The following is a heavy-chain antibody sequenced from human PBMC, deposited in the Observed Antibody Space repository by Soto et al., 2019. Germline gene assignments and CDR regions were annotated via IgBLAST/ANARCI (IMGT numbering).Heavy chain of an antibody. CDR3: AKDPLRSGGYYYDY. V-gene: IGHV3-74*01. CDR1: GFTFSNYW. Sequence: PGGSLRLSCAASGFTFSNYWMYWVRQTPGKGLVWVSRINSDGSSTSYADSVKGRFTISRDNAKNTLYLQMNSLRAEDTAIYYCAKDPLRSGGYYYDYWGQGTLVTVSS. CDR2: INSDGSST. J-gene: IGHJ4*02. D-gene: IGHD3-10*01.